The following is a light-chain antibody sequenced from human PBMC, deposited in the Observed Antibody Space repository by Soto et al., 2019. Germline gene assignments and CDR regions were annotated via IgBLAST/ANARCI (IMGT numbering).Light chain of an antibody. CDR2: DAS. CDR3: QQYDNSPWT. Sequence: DIQMTQSPSSLSASVGDRVSFTCQASQDISKFLNWYQHKPGQAPSLLIYDASKSQFGVPSRFSGSGSGTDFTFTISSLQPEDNATYYCQQYDNSPWTFGQGTKVDIK. J-gene: IGKJ1*01. CDR1: QDISKF. V-gene: IGKV1-33*01.